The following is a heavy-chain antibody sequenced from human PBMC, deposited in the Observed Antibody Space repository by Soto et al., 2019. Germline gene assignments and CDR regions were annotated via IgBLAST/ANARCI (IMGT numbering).Heavy chain of an antibody. CDR2: ISAYNGNT. Sequence: ASVKVSCKASGYTFTSYGISWVRQAPGQGLEWMGWISAYNGNTNYAQKLQGRVTMTTDTSTSTAYMELRSLRSDDTAVYFCSRGPPSYYDSSGYYKYFDYWGQGTLVTVSS. CDR3: SRGPPSYYDSSGYYKYFDY. V-gene: IGHV1-18*01. D-gene: IGHD3-22*01. J-gene: IGHJ4*02. CDR1: GYTFTSYG.